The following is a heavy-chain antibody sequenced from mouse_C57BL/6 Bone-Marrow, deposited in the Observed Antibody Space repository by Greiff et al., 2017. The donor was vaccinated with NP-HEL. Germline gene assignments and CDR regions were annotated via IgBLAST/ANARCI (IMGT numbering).Heavy chain of an antibody. CDR2: IDPENGDT. CDR1: GFNIKDDY. Sequence: EVMLVESGAELVRPGASVKLSCTASGFNIKDDYMHWVKQRPEQGLEWIGWIDPENGDTEYASKFQGKATITADTSSNTAYLQLSSLTSEDTAVYYCTIYYDYRFDYWGQGTTLTVSS. J-gene: IGHJ2*01. CDR3: TIYYDYRFDY. V-gene: IGHV14-4*01. D-gene: IGHD2-4*01.